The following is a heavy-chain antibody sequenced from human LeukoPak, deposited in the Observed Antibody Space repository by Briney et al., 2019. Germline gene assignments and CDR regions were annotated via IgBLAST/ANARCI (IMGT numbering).Heavy chain of an antibody. D-gene: IGHD3-22*01. V-gene: IGHV1-2*02. J-gene: IGHJ4*02. Sequence: ASVKASCKASGYTFTGYYMHWVRQAPGQGLEWMGWINPNSGGTNYAQKFQGRVTMTRDTSISTAYMELSRLRSDDTAVYYCARGRVYDSSGYYYGSNDYWGQGTLVTVSS. CDR3: ARGRVYDSSGYYYGSNDY. CDR2: INPNSGGT. CDR1: GYTFTGYY.